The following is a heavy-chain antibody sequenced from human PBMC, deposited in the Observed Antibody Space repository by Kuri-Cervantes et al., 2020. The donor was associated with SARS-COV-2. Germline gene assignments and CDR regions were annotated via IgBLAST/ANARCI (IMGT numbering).Heavy chain of an antibody. D-gene: IGHD2-15*01. CDR2: ISYDGSNK. CDR1: GFTFSSYA. CDR3: ARDSIVVVVAATYSYYYGMDV. J-gene: IGHJ6*02. V-gene: IGHV3-30-3*01. Sequence: GGSLRLSCAASGFTFSSYAMHWVRQAPGKGLEWVAVISYDGSNKYYADSVKGRFTISRDNSKNTLYLQMNSLRVEDTAVYYCARDSIVVVVAATYSYYYGMDVWGQGTTVTVSS.